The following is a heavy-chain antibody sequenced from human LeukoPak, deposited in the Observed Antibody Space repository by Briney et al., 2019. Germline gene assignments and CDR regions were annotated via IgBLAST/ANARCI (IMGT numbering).Heavy chain of an antibody. D-gene: IGHD2-21*02. CDR1: GFTFSNYS. Sequence: GGSLRLSCAASGFTFSNYSMNWVRQAPGKGVEWVSSISSRSTYIYHADSVKGRFTISRDNAKNSLFLQMNSLRAEDTAVYYCAREVAYCGGDCSGGWFDPWGQGTLVTVSS. CDR2: ISSRSTYI. CDR3: AREVAYCGGDCSGGWFDP. J-gene: IGHJ5*02. V-gene: IGHV3-21*01.